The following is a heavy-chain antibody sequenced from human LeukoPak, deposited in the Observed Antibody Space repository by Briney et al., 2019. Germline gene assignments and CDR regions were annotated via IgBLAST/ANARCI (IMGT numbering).Heavy chain of an antibody. J-gene: IGHJ4*02. D-gene: IGHD3-3*01. CDR3: ARAPRADFWSGYYFDY. Sequence: GGSLRLSCAASGFTFRSDSMNWVRQAPGKGLEWVSSISSSSSYIYYADSVKGRFTISRNNAKNSLYLQMNSLRAEDTAVYYCARAPRADFWSGYYFDYWGQGTLVTVSS. V-gene: IGHV3-21*01. CDR1: GFTFRSDS. CDR2: ISSSSSYI.